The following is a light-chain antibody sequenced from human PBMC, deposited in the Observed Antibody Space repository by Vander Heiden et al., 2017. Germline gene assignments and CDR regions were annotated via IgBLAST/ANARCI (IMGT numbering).Light chain of an antibody. Sequence: QSALTQPPSASGSPGRSVTIPCTGTTDDVGAYEYVSWYQKYPGQAPRLIIYEVNTRPSAVPDRFSGSKSGNTASLTVSRLQAEDDADYYCSSRAASNTLTFGGGTKLTVL. CDR3: SSRAASNTLT. CDR1: TDDVGAYEY. CDR2: EVN. J-gene: IGLJ2*01. V-gene: IGLV2-8*01.